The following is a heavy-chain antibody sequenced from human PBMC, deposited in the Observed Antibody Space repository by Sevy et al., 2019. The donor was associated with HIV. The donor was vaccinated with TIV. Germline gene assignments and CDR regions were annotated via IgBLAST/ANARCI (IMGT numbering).Heavy chain of an antibody. D-gene: IGHD1-26*01. J-gene: IGHJ4*02. CDR1: GGSITSLY. Sequence: SETLSLTCTVSGGSITSLYWNWIRQPPGKGLEWIANIYYNGHINYNPSLKSRVTLSLVTSKNQFSLRLSSVTAADTAMYYCAGENAWGRGYSWDQGTLVTVSS. CDR2: IYYNGHI. CDR3: AGENAWGRGYS. V-gene: IGHV4-59*08.